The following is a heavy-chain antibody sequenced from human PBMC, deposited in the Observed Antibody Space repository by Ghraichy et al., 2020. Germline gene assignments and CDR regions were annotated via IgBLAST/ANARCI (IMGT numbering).Heavy chain of an antibody. CDR3: AGISDYLNY. Sequence: WIGSLYHSGSTYYNPSLKSRVTISVDTSKNQFSLKLNSVTAAYTAVYYCAGISDYLNYWVQGALVTVS. D-gene: IGHD3-10*01. J-gene: IGHJ4*02. V-gene: IGHV4-38-2*01. CDR2: LYHSGST.